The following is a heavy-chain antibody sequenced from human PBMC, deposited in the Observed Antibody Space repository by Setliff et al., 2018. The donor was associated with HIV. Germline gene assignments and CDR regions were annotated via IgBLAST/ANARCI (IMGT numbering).Heavy chain of an antibody. D-gene: IGHD3-10*01. CDR2: ISSSGNT. Sequence: SETLSLTCTVSGGSISSTSYYWGWIRQPPGTGLEWIGSISSSGNTYYNPSLKSRVTTSVDTPKNQFSLKLNSVTAADTAVYYCARHSGVASPNWFDPWGQGTLVTVSS. J-gene: IGHJ5*02. CDR1: GGSISSTSYY. CDR3: ARHSGVASPNWFDP. V-gene: IGHV4-39*01.